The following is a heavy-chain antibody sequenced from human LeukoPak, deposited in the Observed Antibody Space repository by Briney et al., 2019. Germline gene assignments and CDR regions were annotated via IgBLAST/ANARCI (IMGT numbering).Heavy chain of an antibody. CDR3: ARYPYYYGSGSDSGDY. CDR2: VIPIFGTA. J-gene: IGHJ4*02. CDR1: GGTFSSYA. Sequence: SVTVSFKASGGTFSSYAISWVRQAPGHGLEWMGGVIPIFGTANYAQKFQGRVTITADESTSTAYMELSSLRSEDTAVYYCARYPYYYGSGSDSGDYWGQGTLVTVSS. D-gene: IGHD3-10*01. V-gene: IGHV1-69*13.